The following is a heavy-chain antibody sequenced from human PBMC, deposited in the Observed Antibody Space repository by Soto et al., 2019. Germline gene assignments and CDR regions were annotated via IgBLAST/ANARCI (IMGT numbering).Heavy chain of an antibody. CDR2: INPTSGGT. Sequence: ASVKVSCKASGYTFSGYYIHWVRQAPGQGLEWMGWINPTSGGTSYAQKFQGRVTLTRDTSISTAFMELSRLTSDDTAVYFCATAGQALTLTVWAQGTTVTVS. CDR3: ATAGQALTLTV. J-gene: IGHJ6*02. D-gene: IGHD3-9*01. V-gene: IGHV1-2*02. CDR1: GYTFSGYY.